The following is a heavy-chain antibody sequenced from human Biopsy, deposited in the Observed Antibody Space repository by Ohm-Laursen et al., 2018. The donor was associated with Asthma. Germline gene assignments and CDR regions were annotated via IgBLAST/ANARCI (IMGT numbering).Heavy chain of an antibody. D-gene: IGHD3-3*01. J-gene: IGHJ4*02. Sequence: SLRLSCSASGFTLRSYGMHWVRQAPGKGLEWVAVIWYDGSIKYYADSVKGRFSISRDNSKNTLYLQMSSLRPDDTAVYYCARDVMEWYLPAFDFWGQGTLVTVSS. CDR1: GFTLRSYG. V-gene: IGHV3-33*08. CDR3: ARDVMEWYLPAFDF. CDR2: IWYDGSIK.